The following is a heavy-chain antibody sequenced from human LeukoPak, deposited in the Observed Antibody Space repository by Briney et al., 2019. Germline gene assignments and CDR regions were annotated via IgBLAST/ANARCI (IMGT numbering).Heavy chain of an antibody. J-gene: IGHJ6*03. Sequence: PSETLSLTCAVYGGSFSGYYWSWIRQPPGKGLEWIGEINHSGSTNYNPSLKSRVTISVDTSKNQFPLKLSSVTAADTAVYYCARGHYYDSSGYYYYYYYYMDVWGKGTTVTVSS. D-gene: IGHD3-22*01. V-gene: IGHV4-34*01. CDR3: ARGHYYDSSGYYYYYYYYMDV. CDR1: GGSFSGYY. CDR2: INHSGST.